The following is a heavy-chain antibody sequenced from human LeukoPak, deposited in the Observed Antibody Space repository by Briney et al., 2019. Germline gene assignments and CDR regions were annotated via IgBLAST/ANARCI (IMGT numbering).Heavy chain of an antibody. Sequence: GGSLRLSCAASEFTFSTYAMSWVRQAPGKGLEWVSSISSSSSYIYYADSVKGRFTISRDNAKNSLYLQMNSLRAEDTAVYYCARGGYSGYDFHYWGQGTLVTVSS. CDR2: ISSSSSYI. V-gene: IGHV3-21*01. CDR1: EFTFSTYA. J-gene: IGHJ4*02. CDR3: ARGGYSGYDFHY. D-gene: IGHD5-12*01.